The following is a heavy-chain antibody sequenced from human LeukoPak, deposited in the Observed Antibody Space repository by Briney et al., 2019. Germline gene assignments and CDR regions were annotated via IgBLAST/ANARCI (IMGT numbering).Heavy chain of an antibody. V-gene: IGHV3-21*01. CDR1: GFTFSSYS. Sequence: PGGSLRLSCAASGFTFSSYSMNWVRQAPGKGLEWVSSISSSSSYIYYADSVKGRFTISRDNAKNSLYLQMNSLRAEDTAVYYCARQQGRDSYNYDYWGQGTLVTVSS. CDR3: ARQQGRDSYNYDY. D-gene: IGHD5-24*01. CDR2: ISSSSSYI. J-gene: IGHJ4*02.